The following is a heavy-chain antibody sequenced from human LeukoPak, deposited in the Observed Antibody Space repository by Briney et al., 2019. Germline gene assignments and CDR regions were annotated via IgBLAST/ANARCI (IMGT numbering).Heavy chain of an antibody. Sequence: GGSLRLSCAASGFTFSSYGMSWVRQAPGKGLEWVSAITGNGGNTFYADSVKGRFTISRDNSKNTMYLQMNSLRAEDTALYYCARDRSGSYPNWFDPWGQGTLVTVSS. V-gene: IGHV3-23*01. CDR2: ITGNGGNT. D-gene: IGHD3-10*01. CDR3: ARDRSGSYPNWFDP. CDR1: GFTFSSYG. J-gene: IGHJ5*02.